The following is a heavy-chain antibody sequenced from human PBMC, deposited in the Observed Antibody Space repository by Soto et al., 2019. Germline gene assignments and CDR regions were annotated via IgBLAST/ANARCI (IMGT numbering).Heavy chain of an antibody. D-gene: IGHD2-2*03. CDR2: ISAYNGNT. J-gene: IGHJ6*03. Sequence: ASLKVSCKASGYTFTRYGISWVRQAPGQGLEWMGWISAYNGNTNYAQKLQGRVTMTTDTSTSTAYMELRSLRSDDTAVYYCARDGYCSSTSCYAPYYYYYMDVWGKGTTVTAP. V-gene: IGHV1-18*01. CDR3: ARDGYCSSTSCYAPYYYYYMDV. CDR1: GYTFTRYG.